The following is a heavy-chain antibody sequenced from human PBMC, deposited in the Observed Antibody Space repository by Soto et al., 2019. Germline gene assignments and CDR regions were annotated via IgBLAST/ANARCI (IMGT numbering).Heavy chain of an antibody. Sequence: SETLSLTCTVSGGSISSYYWTWIRQPPGKGLEWIGYMSYSGRTNYDPSLKSRVTLSVDTSTNHFSLKLSSVTAAATAVYYCVRGGGEGGLTGTTAQTYYYNAMDVWGQGTAVTVSS. D-gene: IGHD1-7*01. CDR2: MSYSGRT. CDR1: GGSISSYY. V-gene: IGHV4-59*01. J-gene: IGHJ6*02. CDR3: VRGGGEGGLTGTTAQTYYYNAMDV.